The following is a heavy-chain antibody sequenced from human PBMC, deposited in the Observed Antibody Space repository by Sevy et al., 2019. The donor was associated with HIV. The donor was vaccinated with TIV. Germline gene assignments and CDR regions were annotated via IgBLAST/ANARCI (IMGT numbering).Heavy chain of an antibody. CDR2: IWYDGSNK. Sequence: GGSLRLSCAASGFTFSSYGMHWVRQAPGKGLEWVAVIWYDGSNKYYADSVKGRFTISRDNSKNTLYLQMNSLRAEDTAVYYCARDGGEYYDFWSVKGAQHNWFDPWGQGTLVTVSS. V-gene: IGHV3-33*01. CDR3: ARDGGEYYDFWSVKGAQHNWFDP. CDR1: GFTFSSYG. D-gene: IGHD3-3*01. J-gene: IGHJ5*02.